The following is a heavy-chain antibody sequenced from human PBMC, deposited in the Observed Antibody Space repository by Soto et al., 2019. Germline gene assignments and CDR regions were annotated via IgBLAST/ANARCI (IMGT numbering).Heavy chain of an antibody. J-gene: IGHJ6*02. CDR2: ISAYNGNI. CDR3: ASSYCGGNRYSKLPLDYYSYGMDV. D-gene: IGHD2-21*02. CDR1: GYTFTNYG. Sequence: QVQLVQSGAEVKKPGASVKVSCKASGYTFTNYGISWVRQAPGQGLEWMGWISAYNGNINYAQKLQGRVTMTTDTXTXTXDMRLGGLRSDDTAMYYWASSYCGGNRYSKLPLDYYSYGMDVWGQGTTVTVSS. V-gene: IGHV1-18*01.